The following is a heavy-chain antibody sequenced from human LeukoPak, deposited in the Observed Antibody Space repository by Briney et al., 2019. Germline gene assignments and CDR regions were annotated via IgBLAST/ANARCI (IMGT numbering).Heavy chain of an antibody. V-gene: IGHV3-21*01. CDR2: ISSSSSYI. CDR1: GFTFSSYS. D-gene: IGHD2-15*01. CDR3: ARDACSGGSCIAY. Sequence: SGGSLRLSCSASGFTFSSYSMTWVRQAPGKGLEWVSSISSSSSYIYYADSVKGRFTISRDNAKNSLYLQMNSMRAEDTAVYYCARDACSGGSCIAYWGQGSLVTV. J-gene: IGHJ4*02.